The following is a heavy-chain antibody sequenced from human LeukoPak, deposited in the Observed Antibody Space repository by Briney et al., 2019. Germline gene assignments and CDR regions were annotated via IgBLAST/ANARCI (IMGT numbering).Heavy chain of an antibody. CDR2: ISHIGTT. Sequence: SQTLSLTCTVSGDSISSGAYYWTWVRQYPGTGLEWIGYISHIGTTYNNPSLKSRVSISVDTSRNQLSLRLTSVTAADTAVYYCARGVQGWFAPWGQGTLVTVSS. D-gene: IGHD3-10*01. CDR1: GDSISSGAYY. CDR3: ARGVQGWFAP. V-gene: IGHV4-31*03. J-gene: IGHJ5*02.